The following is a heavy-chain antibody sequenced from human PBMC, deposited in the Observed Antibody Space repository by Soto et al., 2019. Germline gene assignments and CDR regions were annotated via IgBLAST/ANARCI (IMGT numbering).Heavy chain of an antibody. CDR2: IIPILGIA. V-gene: IGHV1-69*04. Sequence: SVKVSCKASGGTFSSYTISWVRQAPGQGLEWMGRIIPILGIANYAQKFQGRVTVTADKSTSTAYMELSSLRSEDTAVYYCAREEYSSSSSGVYYYYYMDVWGKGTTVTVS. D-gene: IGHD6-6*01. CDR3: AREEYSSSSSGVYYYYYMDV. CDR1: GGTFSSYT. J-gene: IGHJ6*03.